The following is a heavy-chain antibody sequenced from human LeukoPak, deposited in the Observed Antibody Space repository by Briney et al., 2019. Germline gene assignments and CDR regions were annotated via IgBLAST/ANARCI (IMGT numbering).Heavy chain of an antibody. D-gene: IGHD6-6*01. CDR1: GFTFSSYA. CDR3: AKVGGSSSSSNWFDP. J-gene: IGHJ5*02. CDR2: ISGSGGST. Sequence: GGSLRLSCAASGFTFSSYAMSWVRQAPGKGLEWVSAISGSGGSTYYADSVKGRFTISRDNSKNTLCLQMNSLRAEDTAVYYRAKVGGSSSSSNWFDPWGQGTLVTVSS. V-gene: IGHV3-23*01.